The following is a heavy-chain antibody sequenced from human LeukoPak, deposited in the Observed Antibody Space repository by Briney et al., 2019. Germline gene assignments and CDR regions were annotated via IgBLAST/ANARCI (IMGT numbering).Heavy chain of an antibody. Sequence: PSETLSLTCTVSGGSISSYYWSWIRQPPGKGLEWIGYIDYSGSTNYNPSLKSRVTISVDTSKNQFSLKLSSVTAADTAVYYCARSRSWLYYFDYWGQGTLVTVSS. V-gene: IGHV4-59*08. CDR3: ARSRSWLYYFDY. CDR1: GGSISSYY. D-gene: IGHD6-13*01. J-gene: IGHJ4*02. CDR2: IDYSGST.